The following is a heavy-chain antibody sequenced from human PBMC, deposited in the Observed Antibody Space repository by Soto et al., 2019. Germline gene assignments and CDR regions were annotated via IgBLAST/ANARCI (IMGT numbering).Heavy chain of an antibody. J-gene: IGHJ6*02. Sequence: QLQLQESGPGLVKPSETLSLTCAVSGDSISSSSYYWGWIRQPPGKGLEWIGSIYSSGNTYYNPSLKSRVTISEDTPRNQFSLKLTSVTAADTAVYYCVPRGPNFYYDVVDVWGQGTTVTVSS. CDR2: IYSSGNT. D-gene: IGHD2-2*01. CDR3: VPRGPNFYYDVVDV. CDR1: GDSISSSSYY. V-gene: IGHV4-39*01.